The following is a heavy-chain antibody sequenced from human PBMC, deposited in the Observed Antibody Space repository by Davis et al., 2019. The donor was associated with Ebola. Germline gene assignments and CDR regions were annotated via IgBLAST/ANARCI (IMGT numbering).Heavy chain of an antibody. CDR3: ARDQSWCRYYDSSGYYCSGYYYYYYGMDV. CDR1: GFTFSSYA. D-gene: IGHD3-22*01. J-gene: IGHJ6*02. Sequence: PGGSLRLSCAASGFTFSSYAMHWVRQAPGKGLEWVAVISYDGSNKYYADSVKGRFTISRDNSKNTLYLQMNSLRAEDTAVYYCARDQSWCRYYDSSGYYCSGYYYYYYGMDVWGQGTTVTVSS. CDR2: ISYDGSNK. V-gene: IGHV3-30-3*01.